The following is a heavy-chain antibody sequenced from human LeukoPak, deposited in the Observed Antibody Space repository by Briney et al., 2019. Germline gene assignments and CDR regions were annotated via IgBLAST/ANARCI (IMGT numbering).Heavy chain of an antibody. J-gene: IGHJ3*02. CDR3: ASSRITIFGVVIVGAFDI. CDR1: GYRFNSYW. D-gene: IGHD3-3*01. Sequence: GESLKISCQGSGYRFNSYWIGWVRQMPGKGLEWMGMIYPPGSDTRYSPSLQGQVTISADKSISTAYLQWSSLKASDTAMYYCASSRITIFGVVIVGAFDIWGQGTMVTVSS. CDR2: IYPPGSDT. V-gene: IGHV5-51*01.